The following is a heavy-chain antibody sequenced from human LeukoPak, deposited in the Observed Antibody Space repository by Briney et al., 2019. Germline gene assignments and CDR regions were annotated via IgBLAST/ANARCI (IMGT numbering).Heavy chain of an antibody. D-gene: IGHD2/OR15-2a*01. CDR1: GGSFSGYY. CDR2: INHSGST. V-gene: IGHV4-34*01. Sequence: SETLSLTCAVYGGSFSGYYWSWIRQPPGKGLEWIGEINHSGSTNYNPSLKSRVTISVDTSKNQFYLKLSSVTAADTAVYYCARGRGYNSFDYWGQRTLVTVSS. J-gene: IGHJ4*02. CDR3: ARGRGYNSFDY.